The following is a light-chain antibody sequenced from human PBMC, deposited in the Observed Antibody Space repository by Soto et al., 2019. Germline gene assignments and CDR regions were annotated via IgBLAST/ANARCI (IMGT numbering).Light chain of an antibody. V-gene: IGLV2-11*01. CDR2: DVY. Sequence: PGQSVTVSCTGTSSDIGRHDYVSWYQHHPGKAPKLIIFDVYKRPSGVPDRFSGSKSGYTASLTISGLQADDEGDYYCFSYADKCGVFGTGTKV. CDR3: FSYADKCGV. CDR1: SSDIGRHDY. J-gene: IGLJ1*01.